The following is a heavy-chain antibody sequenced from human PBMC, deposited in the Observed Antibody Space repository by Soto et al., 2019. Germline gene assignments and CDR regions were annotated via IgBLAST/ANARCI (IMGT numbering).Heavy chain of an antibody. D-gene: IGHD6-6*01. CDR1: GGTFSSYA. Sequence: GASVKVSCKASGGTFSSYAISWVRQAPGQGLEWMGGIIPIFGTANYAQKFQGRVTITADESTSTAYMEMSSLRSEDTAVYYCARQVRSIATLQWGQGTLVTVSS. CDR3: ARQVRSIATLQ. J-gene: IGHJ4*02. V-gene: IGHV1-69*13. CDR2: IIPIFGTA.